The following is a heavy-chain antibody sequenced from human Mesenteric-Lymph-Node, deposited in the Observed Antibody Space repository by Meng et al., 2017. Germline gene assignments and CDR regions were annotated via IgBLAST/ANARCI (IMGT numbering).Heavy chain of an antibody. D-gene: IGHD3-10*01. CDR3: ARSPITMVRRYYYGMDV. CDR2: INPNSGGT. J-gene: IGHJ6*02. CDR1: GYTFTGYY. V-gene: IGHV1-2*06. Sequence: ASVKVSCKASGYTFTGYYMHWVRQAPGQGLEWMGRINPNSGGTNYAQKLQGRVTMTRDTSISTAYMELSRLRSDDTAVYYCARSPITMVRRYYYGMDVWGQGTTVTVSS.